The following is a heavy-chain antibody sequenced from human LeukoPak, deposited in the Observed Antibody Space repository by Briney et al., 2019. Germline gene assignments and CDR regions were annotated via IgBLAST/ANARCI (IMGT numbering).Heavy chain of an antibody. J-gene: IGHJ4*02. CDR3: ARDGYSSVPFDY. CDR2: ISSSGSTI. CDR1: GFTFSSYE. D-gene: IGHD6-19*01. V-gene: IGHV3-48*03. Sequence: QPGGSLRLSCAASGFTFSSYEMNWVRQAPGKGLEWVSYISSSGSTIYYADSVKGRFTISRDNAKNSLYLQMNSLRAEDTAVYYCARDGYSSVPFDYWGQGTLVTVSS.